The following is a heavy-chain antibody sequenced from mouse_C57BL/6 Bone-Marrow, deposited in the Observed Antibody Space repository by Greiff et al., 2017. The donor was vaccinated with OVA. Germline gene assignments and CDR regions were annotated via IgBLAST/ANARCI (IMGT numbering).Heavy chain of an antibody. CDR3: ARRLTTVVATRNYFDY. J-gene: IGHJ2*01. V-gene: IGHV1-81*01. D-gene: IGHD1-1*01. CDR1: GYTFTSYG. CDR2: IYPRSGNT. Sequence: QVQLQQSGAELARPGASVKLSCKASGYTFTSYGISWVKQRTGQGLEWIGEIYPRSGNTYYNEKFKGKATLTADKSSSTAYMELRSLTSEDSAVYCCARRLTTVVATRNYFDYWGQGTTLTVSS.